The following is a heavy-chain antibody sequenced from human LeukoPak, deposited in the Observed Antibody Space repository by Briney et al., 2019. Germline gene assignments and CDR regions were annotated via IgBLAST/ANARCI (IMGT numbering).Heavy chain of an antibody. V-gene: IGHV1-8*01. J-gene: IGHJ5*02. CDR1: ADTLSGDD. CDR2: MSPDDGFT. D-gene: IGHD3-3*01. CDR3: ATESAITISGVVFHYFDP. Sequence: ASVKVSCKSSADTLSGDDVCWVRQAPGQGLEWLGWMSPDDGFTGYAQDFQGRLTMTTDTTINTVFMELSGLKSEDTAVYYCATESAITISGVVFHYFDPWGQGTLVTVSS.